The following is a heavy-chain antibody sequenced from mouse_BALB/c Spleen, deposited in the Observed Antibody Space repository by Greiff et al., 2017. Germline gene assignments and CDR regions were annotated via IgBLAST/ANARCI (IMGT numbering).Heavy chain of an antibody. CDR2: INPYNDGT. J-gene: IGHJ4*01. CDR3: ATGTNAMDY. D-gene: IGHD4-1*01. V-gene: IGHV1-14*01. Sequence: EVQLQQSGPELVKPGASVKMSCKASGYTFTSYVMHWVKQKPGQGLEWIGYINPYNDGTNYNVKFKGKATLTADKSSSTAYMQLSSLTSVDSAVYFCATGTNAMDYWGQGTSVTVSS. CDR1: GYTFTSYV.